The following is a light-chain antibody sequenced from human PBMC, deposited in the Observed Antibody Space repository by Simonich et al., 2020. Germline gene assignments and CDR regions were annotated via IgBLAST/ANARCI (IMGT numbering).Light chain of an antibody. CDR1: QGISKY. Sequence: DIQMTKSPSSLSASVGDRVTITCRASQGISKYLDWYQQKPGKVPKLLIYAASTLQSGVPSRLSGSGSGTDFTLTSSSLQPEDVATYYCQKYNSAPQTCGQGTKVEIK. CDR3: QKYNSAPQT. J-gene: IGKJ1*01. CDR2: AAS. V-gene: IGKV1-27*01.